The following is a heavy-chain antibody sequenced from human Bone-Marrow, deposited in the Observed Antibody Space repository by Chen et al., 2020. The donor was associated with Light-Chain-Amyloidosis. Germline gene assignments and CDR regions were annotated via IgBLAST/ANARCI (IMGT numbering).Heavy chain of an antibody. J-gene: IGHJ5*02. CDR3: ARRIRLYYDFWIFYHS. D-gene: IGHD3-3*01. Sequence: QVQLVESGGGVVQPGRSLRLSCAASGFTFSSYGMHWVRQAPGKGVEWVVVNGYYRRNEYYTLSVKGRFTSSRDNSKSTLYLQMNILTAEDTVVYNCARRIRLYYDFWIFYHSWCQGTLFTLSS. CDR2: NGYYRRNE. CDR1: GFTFSSYG. V-gene: IGHV3-33*01.